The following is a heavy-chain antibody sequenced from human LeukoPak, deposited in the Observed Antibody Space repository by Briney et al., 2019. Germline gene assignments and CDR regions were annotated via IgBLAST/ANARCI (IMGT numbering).Heavy chain of an antibody. J-gene: IGHJ5*02. Sequence: SQTLSLTYAVYGGFFSGYYWRWIRHHPGKGLEWLWEINNSGSNKYNPSLQRRVTISVDTSKNQFSLKLSTVPAADTAVYYCARCAVTDRGWFDPWGQGTLVTVSS. CDR1: GGFFSGYY. CDR2: INNSGSN. CDR3: ARCAVTDRGWFDP. V-gene: IGHV4-34*01. D-gene: IGHD2-21*02.